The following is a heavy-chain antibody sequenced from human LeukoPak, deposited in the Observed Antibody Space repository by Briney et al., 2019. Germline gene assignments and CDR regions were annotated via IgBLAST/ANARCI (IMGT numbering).Heavy chain of an antibody. CDR2: INSSGRT. D-gene: IGHD2-15*01. V-gene: IGHV4-61*08. CDR1: GGSLSSGDYY. CDR3: ARAPLWRCTGVRCYRWFDP. Sequence: PSETLSLTCSFSGGSLSSGDYYWSWIRQPPGKGPQWIGYINSSGRTNYNPSLRSRLTIPVNASNNQFSLQLRSVTAADTAVYYCARAPLWRCTGVRCYRWFDPWGQGTLVTVSS. J-gene: IGHJ5*02.